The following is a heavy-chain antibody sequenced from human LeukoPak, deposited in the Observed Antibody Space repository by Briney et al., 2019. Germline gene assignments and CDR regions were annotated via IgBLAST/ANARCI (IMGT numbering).Heavy chain of an antibody. V-gene: IGHV1-8*03. CDR3: ARRMAAAGHHFYHYMDV. Sequence: ASVKVSCKASGYTFTSYDINWVRHATGQGLEWMGWMNPNSGNTGYAQKFQGRVTITRNTSISTAYMELSSLRSEDTAVYYCARRMAAAGHHFYHYMDVWDKGTTVTVSS. J-gene: IGHJ6*03. CDR2: MNPNSGNT. CDR1: GYTFTSYD. D-gene: IGHD6-13*01.